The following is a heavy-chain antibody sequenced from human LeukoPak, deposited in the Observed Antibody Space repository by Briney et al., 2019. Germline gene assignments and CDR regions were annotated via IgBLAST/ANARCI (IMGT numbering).Heavy chain of an antibody. CDR2: IQQDGSEK. CDR1: GFTFSQYW. V-gene: IGHV3-7*01. D-gene: IGHD3-22*01. Sequence: TGGSLRLSCAASGFTFSQYWMSWVRQAPGKGLEWLANIQQDGSEKYYVDSVKGRFTISRDNAKSSLYLQMNSLRAEDTAVYYCARGDYYDSSTYFNDAFDIWGQGTMVTVSS. J-gene: IGHJ3*02. CDR3: ARGDYYDSSTYFNDAFDI.